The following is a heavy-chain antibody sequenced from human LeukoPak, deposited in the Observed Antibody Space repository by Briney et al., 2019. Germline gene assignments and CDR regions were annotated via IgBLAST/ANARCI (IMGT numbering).Heavy chain of an antibody. CDR2: INNGAGAT. J-gene: IGHJ4*02. CDR3: AKFRPITSVAGTIFHY. V-gene: IGHV3-23*01. D-gene: IGHD6-19*01. Sequence: GGSLRLSCQASGFIFTDYAMSWVRQAPGKGLEWVSSINNGAGATFFADSVKGRFTISRDNSKNTLYLQMKSLRAEDTAVYYCAKFRPITSVAGTIFHYWGQGALVTVSS. CDR1: GFIFTDYA.